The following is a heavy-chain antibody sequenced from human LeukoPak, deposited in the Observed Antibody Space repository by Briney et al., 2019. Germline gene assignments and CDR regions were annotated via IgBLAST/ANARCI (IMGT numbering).Heavy chain of an antibody. CDR3: AREAYDSSGYYGIVDY. D-gene: IGHD3-22*01. J-gene: IGHJ4*02. CDR1: GFTFSSYT. Sequence: GGSLRLSCAASGFTFSSYTMHWVRQAPGKGLEWVANIKQDGSEKYYVDSVKGRFTISRDNAKNSLYLQMNSLRAEDTAVYYCAREAYDSSGYYGIVDYWGQGTLVTVSS. CDR2: IKQDGSEK. V-gene: IGHV3-7*01.